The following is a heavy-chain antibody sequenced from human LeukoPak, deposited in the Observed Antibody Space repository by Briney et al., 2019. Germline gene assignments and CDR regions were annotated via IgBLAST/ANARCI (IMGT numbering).Heavy chain of an antibody. CDR3: AKGRDSRDWYKDAFDI. D-gene: IGHD6-19*01. J-gene: IGHJ3*02. CDR1: GFTFSSYA. Sequence: QTGGSLRLSCAASGFTFSSYAMSWVRQAPGKGLEWVSAISGSGGSTYYADSVKGRFTISRDNSKNTLYLQMNSLRAEDTAVYYCAKGRDSRDWYKDAFDIWGQGTMVTVSS. CDR2: ISGSGGST. V-gene: IGHV3-23*01.